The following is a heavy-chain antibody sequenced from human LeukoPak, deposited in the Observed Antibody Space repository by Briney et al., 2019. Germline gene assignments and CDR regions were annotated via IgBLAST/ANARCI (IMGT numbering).Heavy chain of an antibody. D-gene: IGHD3-22*01. CDR1: GGTFSSYT. Sequence: GASVKVSCKASGGTFSSYTISWVRQAPGQGLEWMGRIIPILGIANYAQKFQGGVTITADKSTSTAYMELSSLRSEDTAVYYCARDMWGDSSGNPLDYWGQGTLVTVSS. J-gene: IGHJ4*02. CDR2: IIPILGIA. V-gene: IGHV1-69*04. CDR3: ARDMWGDSSGNPLDY.